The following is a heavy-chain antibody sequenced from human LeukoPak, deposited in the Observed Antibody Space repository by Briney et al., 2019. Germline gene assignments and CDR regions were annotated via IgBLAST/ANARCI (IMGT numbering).Heavy chain of an antibody. CDR1: GFTFSRCA. CDR2: ISSNGGST. D-gene: IGHD3-10*01. CDR3: VKDGSGSYYTYYFDY. V-gene: IGHV3-64D*06. Sequence: GGSLRLSCSASGFTFSRCAMHWVRQAPGKGLEYVSAISSNGGSTYYADSEKGRFTISRDNSKNTLYLQMSSLRTEDTAVYYCVKDGSGSYYTYYFDYWGQGTLVTVSS. J-gene: IGHJ4*02.